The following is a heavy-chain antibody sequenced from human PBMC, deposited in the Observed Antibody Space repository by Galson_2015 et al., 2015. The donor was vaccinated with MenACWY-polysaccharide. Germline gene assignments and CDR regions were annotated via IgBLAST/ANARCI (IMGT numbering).Heavy chain of an antibody. D-gene: IGHD3-3*01. CDR3: AKDSTDFWSVAGRFDH. J-gene: IGHJ5*02. Sequence: LSCAASGFTFTSYAMSWVRQAPGKWLEWVSAIRSSGTNTYYADSVKGRFTISRDNSKNTLYLQMNSLRAEDTAVYYCAKDSTDFWSVAGRFDHWGQGTLVTVSS. V-gene: IGHV3-23*01. CDR1: GFTFTSYA. CDR2: IRSSGTNT.